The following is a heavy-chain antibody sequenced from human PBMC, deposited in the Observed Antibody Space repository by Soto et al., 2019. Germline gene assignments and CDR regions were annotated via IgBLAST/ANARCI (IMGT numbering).Heavy chain of an antibody. J-gene: IGHJ4*02. Sequence: QVQLQESGPGLVNPSETLSLTCTVSGGSISSYFWTWIRQPAGKGLEWIGRMYSSGITNYNPSLKSRVPMSVDTSKNKFSLNLTSVTAADTAVYYCAKEAVNYRAIDYWGQGTLVTVSS. V-gene: IGHV4-4*07. CDR1: GGSISSYF. CDR2: MYSSGIT. D-gene: IGHD1-7*01. CDR3: AKEAVNYRAIDY.